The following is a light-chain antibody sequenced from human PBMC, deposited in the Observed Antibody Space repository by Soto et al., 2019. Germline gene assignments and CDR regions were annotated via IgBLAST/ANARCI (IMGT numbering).Light chain of an antibody. CDR2: GNS. Sequence: QSVLTQPPSVSGAPGQRVTISCTGSRSNIGAGYDVHWYQQLPGTAPKLLIYGNSNRPSGVPDRVSGSKSGTSAYLAITGLRAEDEADYYCQSYDSSLSGYVVFGGGTTVTVL. J-gene: IGLJ2*01. CDR1: RSNIGAGYD. CDR3: QSYDSSLSGYVV. V-gene: IGLV1-40*01.